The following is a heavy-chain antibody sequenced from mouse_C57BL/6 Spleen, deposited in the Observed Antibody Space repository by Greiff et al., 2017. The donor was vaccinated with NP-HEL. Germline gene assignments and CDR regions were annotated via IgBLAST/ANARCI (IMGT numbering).Heavy chain of an antibody. Sequence: VQLQQSGPELVKPGASVKISCKASGYTFTDYYMNWVKQSHGKSLEWIGDINPNNGGTSYNQKFKGKATLTVDKSSSTAYMELRSLTSEDSAVYYCASYGNYEYFDVWGTGTTVTVSS. D-gene: IGHD2-1*01. CDR1: GYTFTDYY. V-gene: IGHV1-26*01. CDR3: ASYGNYEYFDV. J-gene: IGHJ1*03. CDR2: INPNNGGT.